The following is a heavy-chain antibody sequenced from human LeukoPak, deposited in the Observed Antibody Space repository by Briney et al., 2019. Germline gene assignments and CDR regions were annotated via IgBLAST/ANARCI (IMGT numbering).Heavy chain of an antibody. D-gene: IGHD3-22*01. J-gene: IGHJ4*02. CDR2: ISYDGSNK. CDR3: AKEAFGYYDSSGSFDY. V-gene: IGHV3-30*18. CDR1: GFTFSSYG. Sequence: GGSLRLSCAASGFTFSSYGMHWVRQAPGKGLEWVAVISYDGSNKYYADSVKGRFTISRDNSKNTLYLQMNSLRAEDTAVYYCAKEAFGYYDSSGSFDYWGQGTLVTVSS.